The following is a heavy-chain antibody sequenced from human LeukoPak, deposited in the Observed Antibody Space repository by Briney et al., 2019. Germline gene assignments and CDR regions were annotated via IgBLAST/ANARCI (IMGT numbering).Heavy chain of an antibody. CDR1: GGSISSYY. CDR3: ARDDPVAGTIDY. J-gene: IGHJ4*02. V-gene: IGHV4-59*01. Sequence: SETLSLTCTVSGGSISSYYWSWIRQPPGKGLEWIGYIYYSGSTNYNPSLKSRVTISVDTSKNQFSLELSSVTAADTAVYYCARDDPVAGTIDYWGQGTLVTVSS. D-gene: IGHD6-19*01. CDR2: IYYSGST.